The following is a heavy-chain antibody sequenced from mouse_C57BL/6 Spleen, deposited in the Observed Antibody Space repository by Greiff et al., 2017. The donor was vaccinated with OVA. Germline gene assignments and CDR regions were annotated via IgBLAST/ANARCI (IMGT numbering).Heavy chain of an antibody. D-gene: IGHD3-3*01. V-gene: IGHV10-1*01. CDR3: VRQPLSRGYFDY. CDR1: GFSFNTYA. J-gene: IGHJ2*01. CDR2: IRSKSNNYAT. Sequence: EVQLQESGGGLVQPKGSLKLSCAASGFSFNTYAMNWVRQAPGKGLEWVARIRSKSNNYATYYADSVKDRFTISRDDSESMLYLQMNNLKTEDTAMYYCVRQPLSRGYFDYWGQGTTLTVSS.